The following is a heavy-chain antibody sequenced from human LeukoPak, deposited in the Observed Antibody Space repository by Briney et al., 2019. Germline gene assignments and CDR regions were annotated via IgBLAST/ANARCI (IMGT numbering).Heavy chain of an antibody. V-gene: IGHV1-69*06. CDR1: GGTFSSYA. CDR2: IIPIFGTA. D-gene: IGHD4-17*01. Sequence: ASVKVSCKASGGTFSSYAISWVRQAPGQGLEWMGGIIPIFGTANYAQKFQGRVTITADKSTSTAYMALSSLRSEDTAVYYCASNGLPPDYYYYYGMDVWGKGTTVTVSS. CDR3: ASNGLPPDYYYYYGMDV. J-gene: IGHJ6*04.